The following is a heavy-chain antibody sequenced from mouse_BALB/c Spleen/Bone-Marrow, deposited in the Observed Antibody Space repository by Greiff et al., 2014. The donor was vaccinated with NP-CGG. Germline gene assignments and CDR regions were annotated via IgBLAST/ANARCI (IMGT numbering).Heavy chain of an antibody. Sequence: QVQLQQSGAELARPGASVKMSCKASGYTFTSYTMHWVKQRPGQGLEWIGYINPSSGYTNYNQKSKDKATLTADKSSSTAYMQLSSLTSEDSAVYYCARWANWDGFAYWGQGTLVTVSA. D-gene: IGHD4-1*02. CDR1: GYTFTSYT. CDR2: INPSSGYT. J-gene: IGHJ3*01. V-gene: IGHV1-4*01. CDR3: ARWANWDGFAY.